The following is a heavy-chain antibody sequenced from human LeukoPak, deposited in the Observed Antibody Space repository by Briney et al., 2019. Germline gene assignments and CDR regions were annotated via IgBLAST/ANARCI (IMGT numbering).Heavy chain of an antibody. D-gene: IGHD3-10*01. CDR2: IYYSGRT. CDR1: GGSFSGYY. J-gene: IGHJ4*02. CDR3: ARAPMVRGVIYPYYFDY. Sequence: PSETLSLTCAVYGGSFSGYYCSWIRQPPGKGLEWIGNIYYSGRTYYNSSLKSRVTISVDTSKNQFSLKLSSVTAADTAVYYCARAPMVRGVIYPYYFDYWGQGTLVTVSS. V-gene: IGHV4-34*01.